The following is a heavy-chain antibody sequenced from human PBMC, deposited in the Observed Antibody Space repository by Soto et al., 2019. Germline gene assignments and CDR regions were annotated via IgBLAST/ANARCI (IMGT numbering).Heavy chain of an antibody. CDR3: ERASHYGSGSYYKYYYYYGMDV. J-gene: IGHJ6*02. CDR2: IYPGDSDT. D-gene: IGHD3-10*01. V-gene: IGHV5-51*01. Sequence: GESLKSAGKGSGYSFTIYCIGLVRQMPRKGLGLMGIIYPGDSDTRYSPSFQGQVTISADKSISTAYLQWSSLKDLETAMYYCERASHYGSGSYYKYYYYYGMDVWGQGTTVTVSS. CDR1: GYSFTIYC.